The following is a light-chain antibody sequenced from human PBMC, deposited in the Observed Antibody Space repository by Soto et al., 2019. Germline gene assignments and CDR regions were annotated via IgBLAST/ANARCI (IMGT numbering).Light chain of an antibody. J-gene: IGLJ3*02. V-gene: IGLV2-14*03. CDR1: SSDVGAYRY. CDR3: SSCTSVNFPRGV. CDR2: DVS. Sequence: QSALTQPASVSGSPGQSVTISCTGTSSDVGAYRYVSWYQQHPGKAPKLMIYDVSNRPAGVSDRFSGSKSGNSASLTISGLQAGDEADYYCSSCTSVNFPRGVFGGGTQLTVL.